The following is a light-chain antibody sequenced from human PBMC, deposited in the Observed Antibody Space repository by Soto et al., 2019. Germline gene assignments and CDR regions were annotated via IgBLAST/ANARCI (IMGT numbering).Light chain of an antibody. J-gene: IGKJ2*01. Sequence: EIVMTQSPATLSVSPGERATLSCRASQTVSNNLAWYQQKPGRAPRLLIYNASARATGIPARFSGSGSGTEFTLTISSLQSEDFAVYDCQQYNNWPPYTFGQGTKLKIQ. CDR1: QTVSNN. V-gene: IGKV3-15*01. CDR3: QQYNNWPPYT. CDR2: NAS.